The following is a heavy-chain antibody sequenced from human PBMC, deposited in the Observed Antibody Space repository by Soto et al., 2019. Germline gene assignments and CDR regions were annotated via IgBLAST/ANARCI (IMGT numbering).Heavy chain of an antibody. CDR2: IYYSGNT. J-gene: IGHJ6*03. CDR1: GGSISSGYY. Sequence: PSATLSLTCSVSGGSISSGYYWTRIRQHPGKGLEWSGYIYYSGNTYYNPSLKSRVTISVDTSKNQLSLKLSSVTAADTAVYYCASTDYVAYYMDVWGQGTTVTVSS. D-gene: IGHD3-10*02. CDR3: ASTDYVAYYMDV. V-gene: IGHV4-31*03.